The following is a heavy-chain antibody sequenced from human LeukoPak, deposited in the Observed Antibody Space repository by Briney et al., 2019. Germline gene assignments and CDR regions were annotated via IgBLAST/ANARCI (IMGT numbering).Heavy chain of an antibody. J-gene: IGHJ4*02. D-gene: IGHD3-22*01. V-gene: IGHV4-59*01. CDR1: GGSMANYY. Sequence: SETLSLTCTVSGGSMANYYWTWIRQSPGKGLEWIGHTYYSGNTNYNPSLKSRVTISIDTSKNQFSLKLSSVTAADTAVYYCTRGRAYYDSTGYYYWGRGILVTVSS. CDR2: TYYSGNT. CDR3: TRGRAYYDSTGYYY.